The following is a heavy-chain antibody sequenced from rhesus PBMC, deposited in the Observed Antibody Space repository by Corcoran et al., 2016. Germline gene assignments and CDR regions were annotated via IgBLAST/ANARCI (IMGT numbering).Heavy chain of an antibody. J-gene: IGHJ4*01. V-gene: IGHV1S2*01. Sequence: QVQLVQSGAEVKKPGSSVKVSCKASGYTFTDYHMHWVRQAPRQGLEWMGWINPYNGNTKYAQKFQGRVTMTRDTSTSTAYMKLSSLRSEDTAVYYCARVDTAGTGWDYWGQGVLVTVSS. CDR1: GYTFTDYH. CDR2: INPYNGNT. D-gene: IGHD5-24*01. CDR3: ARVDTAGTGWDY.